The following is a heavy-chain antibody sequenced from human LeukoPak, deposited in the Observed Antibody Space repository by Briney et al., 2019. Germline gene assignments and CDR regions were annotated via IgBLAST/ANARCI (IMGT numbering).Heavy chain of an antibody. CDR1: GGSISSHY. CDR3: ARVDFWSGYPPHYYFDY. J-gene: IGHJ4*02. V-gene: IGHV4-59*11. CDR2: IYYSGST. D-gene: IGHD3-3*01. Sequence: SETLSLTCSVSGGSISSHYWSWIRQPPGKGLEWIGYIYYSGSTNYNPSLKSRVTISVDTSRNQLSLKLSSVTAADTAVYYCARVDFWSGYPPHYYFDYWGQGTLVTVSS.